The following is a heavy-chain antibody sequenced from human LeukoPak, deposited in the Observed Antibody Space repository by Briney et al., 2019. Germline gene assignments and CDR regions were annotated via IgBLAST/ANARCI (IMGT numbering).Heavy chain of an antibody. CDR1: GFTVSSNS. Sequence: GGSLRLSCTVSGFTVSSNSMSWVRQAPGKGLEWVSFIYSDNTHYSDSVKGRFTISSDNSKNTLYLQMNSLRAEDTAVYYCARRAGAYSHPYDYWGQGTLVTVSS. V-gene: IGHV3-53*01. CDR2: IYSDNT. J-gene: IGHJ4*02. D-gene: IGHD4/OR15-4a*01. CDR3: ARRAGAYSHPYDY.